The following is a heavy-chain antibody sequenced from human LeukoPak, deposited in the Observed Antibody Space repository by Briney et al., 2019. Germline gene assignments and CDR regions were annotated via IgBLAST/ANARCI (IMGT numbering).Heavy chain of an antibody. J-gene: IGHJ6*02. Sequence: GGSLRLSGAASGFPFSSYWMHWVRQVPGKGLLWVSRINSDGSATIYADSVRGRFTISRDNAKNTLYLQMSGLRVEDTAVYHCASDSPYYGMDVWGQGTTVTVSS. CDR3: ASDSPYYGMDV. CDR1: GFPFSSYW. V-gene: IGHV3-74*01. CDR2: INSDGSAT.